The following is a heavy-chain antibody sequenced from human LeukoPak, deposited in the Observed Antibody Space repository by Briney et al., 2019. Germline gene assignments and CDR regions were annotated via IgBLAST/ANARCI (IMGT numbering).Heavy chain of an antibody. V-gene: IGHV2-5*01. CDR1: GFSLSSSGVG. J-gene: IGHJ5*02. CDR2: NYWNDDK. Sequence: SGPTLVNPTQTLTLTCTFSGFSLSSSGVGVGWTRQPPGKALEWLAINYWNDDKRYSPSLKSRLSITKDTSKNQVVLTMTDLDPVDTATYYCAPSSRVRTEIDWFAPWGQGILVTVSS. CDR3: APSSRVRTEIDWFAP. D-gene: IGHD6-6*01.